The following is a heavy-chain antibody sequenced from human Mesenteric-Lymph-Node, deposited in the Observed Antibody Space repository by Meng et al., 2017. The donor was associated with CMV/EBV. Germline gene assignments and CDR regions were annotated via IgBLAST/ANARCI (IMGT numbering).Heavy chain of an antibody. CDR2: INPSGGST. D-gene: IGHD3-22*01. V-gene: IGHV1-46*01. CDR3: ARASDLRTPRSMIVVVLPDY. J-gene: IGHJ4*02. Sequence: GESLKISCKASGYTFTSYYMHWVRQAPGQGLEWMGIINPSGGSTSYAQKFQGRVTMTRDTSTSTVYMELSSLRSEDTAVYYCARASDLRTPRSMIVVVLPDYWGQGTLVTVSS. CDR1: GYTFTSYY.